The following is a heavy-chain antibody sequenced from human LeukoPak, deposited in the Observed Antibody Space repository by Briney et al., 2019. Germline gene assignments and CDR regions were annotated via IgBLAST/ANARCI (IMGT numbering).Heavy chain of an antibody. V-gene: IGHV4-59*11. CDR2: IYYSGST. D-gene: IGHD4-23*01. CDR1: GGSISSHY. Sequence: SETLSLTCIVSGGSISSHYWSWIRQPPGKGLECIGNIYYSGSTNYNPSLKSRVTISIDTSKTQFSLNLSSVTAADTAVYYCARSVKPHYYFDYWGQGALVTVSS. CDR3: ARSVKPHYYFDY. J-gene: IGHJ4*02.